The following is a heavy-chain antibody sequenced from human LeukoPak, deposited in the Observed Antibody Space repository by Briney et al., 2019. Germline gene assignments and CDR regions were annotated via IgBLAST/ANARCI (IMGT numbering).Heavy chain of an antibody. CDR3: AKGTRLAGLNWFDP. D-gene: IGHD6-13*01. CDR1: GGSISSSSYY. V-gene: IGHV4-39*07. Sequence: PSETLSLTCTVSGGSISSSSYYWGWIRQPPGKGLEWIGSIYYSGRTYYNPSLKSRVTISVDTSKNQFSLKLSSVTAADTAVYYCAKGTRLAGLNWFDPWGQGTLVTVSS. CDR2: IYYSGRT. J-gene: IGHJ5*02.